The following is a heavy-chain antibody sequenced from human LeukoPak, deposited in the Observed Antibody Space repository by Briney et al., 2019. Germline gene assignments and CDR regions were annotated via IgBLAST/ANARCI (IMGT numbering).Heavy chain of an antibody. CDR1: GDSVSSNSAA. CDR2: TYYRSKWYN. J-gene: IGHJ4*02. D-gene: IGHD3-10*01. V-gene: IGHV6-1*01. Sequence: SQTLSLTCAISGDSVSSNSAAWNWIRQSPSRGLEWLGRTYYRSKWYNDYAVSVKSRITINPDTSKNQFSLQLNSVTPEDTAVYYCAKDPMVRGVRVPGISFDYWGQGTLVTVSS. CDR3: AKDPMVRGVRVPGISFDY.